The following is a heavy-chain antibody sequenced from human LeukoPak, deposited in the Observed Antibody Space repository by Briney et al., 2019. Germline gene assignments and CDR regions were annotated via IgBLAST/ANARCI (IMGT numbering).Heavy chain of an antibody. V-gene: IGHV4-39*01. CDR3: ARGLTLFWESYAFDI. CDR1: GGSISSSSYY. D-gene: IGHD3-3*01. Sequence: SETLSLTCTVSGGSISSSSYYWGWIRQPPGKGLEWIGSIYYSGSTYYNPSLKSRVTISVDTSKNQFSLKLSSVTAADTAVYYCARGLTLFWESYAFDIWGQGTMVTVSS. CDR2: IYYSGST. J-gene: IGHJ3*02.